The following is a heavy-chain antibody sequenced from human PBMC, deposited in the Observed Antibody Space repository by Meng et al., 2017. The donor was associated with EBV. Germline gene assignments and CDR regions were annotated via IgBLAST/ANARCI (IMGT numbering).Heavy chain of an antibody. D-gene: IGHD2-2*01. V-gene: IGHV3-21*01. CDR3: ARDRTSNRFDY. CDR1: GFTVRSYS. Sequence: VAPVEVRGSLVKPAESLRPAWSASGFTVRSYSMNWVRLAPGKGLEWVSSISSNSIDIYYADLVKGRFTISRDNAKNSLFLQMNSLRAEDTAVYYCARDRTSNRFDYWGQGTLVTVSS. J-gene: IGHJ4*02. CDR2: ISSNSIDI.